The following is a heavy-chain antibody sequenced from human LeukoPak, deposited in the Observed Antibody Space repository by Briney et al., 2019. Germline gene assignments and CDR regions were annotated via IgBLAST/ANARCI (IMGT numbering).Heavy chain of an antibody. CDR1: GFTFSSYA. J-gene: IGHJ6*03. CDR3: AKSSLGFYYYMDV. V-gene: IGHV3-23*01. CDR2: VSGSGGNT. Sequence: QPGGSLRPSCAASGFTFSSYAMSWVRQAPGKGLEWVSTVSGSGGNTYYADSVKGRFTISRDNSKNTLYLQMNSLRGEDTALYYCAKSSLGFYYYMDVWGKGATVTVSS.